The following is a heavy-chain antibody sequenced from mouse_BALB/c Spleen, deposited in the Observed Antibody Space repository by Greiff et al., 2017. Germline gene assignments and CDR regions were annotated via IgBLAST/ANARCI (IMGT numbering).Heavy chain of an antibody. Sequence: EVQLQQSGAELVKPGASVKLSCTASGFNIKDNYMHWVKQRPEQGLEWIGRIDPANGNTKYDPKFQGKATITADTSSNTAYLQLSSLTSEDTAVYYCAREDTVVEDYWGQGTTLTVSS. CDR3: AREDTVVEDY. V-gene: IGHV14-3*02. CDR2: IDPANGNT. J-gene: IGHJ2*01. D-gene: IGHD1-1*01. CDR1: GFNIKDNY.